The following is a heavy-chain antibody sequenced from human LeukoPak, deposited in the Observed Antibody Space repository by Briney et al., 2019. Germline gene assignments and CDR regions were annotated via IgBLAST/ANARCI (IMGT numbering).Heavy chain of an antibody. CDR3: ARDSRPSYDSSGYYYPGDY. CDR1: GYTFTSYY. D-gene: IGHD3-22*01. V-gene: IGHV1-46*01. J-gene: IGHJ4*02. CDR2: INPSGGST. Sequence: ASVKVSCKASGYTFTSYYMHWVRQAPRQGLEWMAIINPSGGSTSYAQKFQGRVTMTRDTSTSTVYMELSSLRSEDTAVYYCARDSRPSYDSSGYYYPGDYWGQGTLVTVSS.